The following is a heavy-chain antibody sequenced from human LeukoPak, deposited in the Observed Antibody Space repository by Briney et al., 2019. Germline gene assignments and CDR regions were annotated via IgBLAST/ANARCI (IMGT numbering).Heavy chain of an antibody. CDR2: ITPDGGGA. V-gene: IGHV3-74*01. J-gene: IGHJ4*02. CDR1: GFTFSNFW. Sequence: GGSLRLSCAASGFTFSNFWMHWVRQAPGKGLVWVSRITPDGGGADYMDSVKGRFTISRDNAKNTLYLQMNSLGAEDMAVYYLATGVAHTNNNQLNYWGQGTLVTVSS. CDR3: ATGVAHTNNNQLNY. D-gene: IGHD1/OR15-1a*01.